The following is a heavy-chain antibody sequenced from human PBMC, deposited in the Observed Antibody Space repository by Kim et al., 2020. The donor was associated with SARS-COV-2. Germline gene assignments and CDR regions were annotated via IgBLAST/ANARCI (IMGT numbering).Heavy chain of an antibody. J-gene: IGHJ6*02. CDR2: IKQDGSEK. CDR1: GFTFSSYW. V-gene: IGHV3-7*01. D-gene: IGHD3-10*01. CDR3: ALRFVSYYYYGMDV. Sequence: GGSLRLSCAASGFTFSSYWMSWVRQAPGKGLEWVANIKQDGSEKYYVDSVKGRFTISRDNAKNSLYLQMNSLRAEDTAVYYCALRFVSYYYYGMDVWGQGTTVTVSS.